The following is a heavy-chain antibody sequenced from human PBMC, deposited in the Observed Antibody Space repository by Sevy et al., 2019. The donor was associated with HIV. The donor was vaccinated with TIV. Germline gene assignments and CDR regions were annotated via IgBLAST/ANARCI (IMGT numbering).Heavy chain of an antibody. CDR1: GFIVSTKH. CDR2: ISYDGSNK. CDR3: ARDQHDYAGNLRTGWFDP. V-gene: IGHV3-30-3*01. J-gene: IGHJ5*02. Sequence: GGSLRLSCAASGFIVSTKHMNWVRQAPGRGLEWVAVISYDGSNKYYADSVKGRFTISRDNSKNTLYLQVKSLRTEDTAVYYCARDQHDYAGNLRTGWFDPWGQGTLVTVSS. D-gene: IGHD4-17*01.